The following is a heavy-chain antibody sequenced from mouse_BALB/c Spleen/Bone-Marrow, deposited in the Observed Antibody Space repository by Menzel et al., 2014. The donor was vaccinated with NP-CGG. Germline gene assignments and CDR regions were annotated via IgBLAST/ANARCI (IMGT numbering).Heavy chain of an antibody. Sequence: VQLKQSGPGLVKPSQSLSLTCTVTGYSITSDYAWNWIRQFPGNKLEWMGYITYSGITSYNPSLKSRTSITRDTSKNQFFLQLNSVTTVDTATYYCARSADWYFDVWGAGTTVTVSS. J-gene: IGHJ1*01. CDR3: ARSADWYFDV. V-gene: IGHV3-2*02. CDR1: GYSITSDYA. CDR2: ITYSGIT.